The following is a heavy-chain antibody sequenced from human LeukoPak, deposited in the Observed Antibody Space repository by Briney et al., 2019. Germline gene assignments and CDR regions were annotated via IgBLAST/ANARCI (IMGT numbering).Heavy chain of an antibody. D-gene: IGHD1-26*01. J-gene: IGHJ4*02. Sequence: GGSLRLSCAASGFTFSSHGMHWVPQAPGKGLEWVAFIRYDGSNKYYADSVKGRFTISRDNSKNTLYLQMNSLRSEDTAVYYCARASTGWGYFDYWGQGTLVTVSS. V-gene: IGHV3-30*02. CDR3: ARASTGWGYFDY. CDR2: IRYDGSNK. CDR1: GFTFSSHG.